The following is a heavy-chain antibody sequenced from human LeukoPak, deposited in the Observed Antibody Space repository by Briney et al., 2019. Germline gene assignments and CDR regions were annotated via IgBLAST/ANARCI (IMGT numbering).Heavy chain of an antibody. CDR3: ARVPYLRYCSSTSCSYYFDY. J-gene: IGHJ4*02. Sequence: SPSETLSLTCTVSGGSISSGDYHWSWIRQPPGKGLEWIGYIYYSGSTNYNPSLKSRVTISVDTSKNQFSLKLSSVTAADTAVYYCARVPYLRYCSSTSCSYYFDYWGQGTLVTVSS. CDR2: IYYSGST. CDR1: GGSISSGDYH. D-gene: IGHD2-2*01. V-gene: IGHV4-61*08.